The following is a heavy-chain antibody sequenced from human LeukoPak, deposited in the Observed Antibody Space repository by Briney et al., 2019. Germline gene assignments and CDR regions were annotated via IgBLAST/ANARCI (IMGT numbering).Heavy chain of an antibody. D-gene: IGHD4-17*01. Sequence: GGSLRLSCAASGFTFSSYGMHWVRQAPGKGLEWVAFIRYDGSNKYYADSVKGRFTISRDNSKNTLYLQMNSLRAEDTAVYYCATHGTVTTFYYYYYYMDVWGKGTTVTVSS. CDR2: IRYDGSNK. V-gene: IGHV3-30*02. J-gene: IGHJ6*03. CDR3: ATHGTVTTFYYYYYYMDV. CDR1: GFTFSSYG.